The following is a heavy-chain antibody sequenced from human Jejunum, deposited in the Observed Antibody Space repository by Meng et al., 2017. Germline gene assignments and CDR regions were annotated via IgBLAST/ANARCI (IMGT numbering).Heavy chain of an antibody. CDR3: ARQGGRLYNNWHENNWFDP. D-gene: IGHD1-20*01. Sequence: GESLKISCKASGYTFTNDWIGWVRQMSGKGLEWMGIIYPGDSDTRYSPSFQGQVTISGDKSISTAYLQWSSLKASDTAMYYCARQGGRLYNNWHENNWFDPWGQGTRVTVAS. J-gene: IGHJ5*02. CDR2: IYPGDSDT. CDR1: GYTFTNDW. V-gene: IGHV5-51*01.